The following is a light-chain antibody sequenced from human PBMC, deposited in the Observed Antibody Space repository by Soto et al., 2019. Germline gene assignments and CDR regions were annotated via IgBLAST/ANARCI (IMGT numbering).Light chain of an antibody. CDR2: KAS. Sequence: DIQMTQSPSTLSASVGDRVSITCRASQSISIWLAWYQQKPGKAPKVLIYKASILESGVPSRFSGGGSETQFALTISSLQPAVFAPYCYQQYTTYSRTFGQADQVEIK. CDR1: QSISIW. V-gene: IGKV1-5*03. J-gene: IGKJ1*01. CDR3: QQYTTYSRT.